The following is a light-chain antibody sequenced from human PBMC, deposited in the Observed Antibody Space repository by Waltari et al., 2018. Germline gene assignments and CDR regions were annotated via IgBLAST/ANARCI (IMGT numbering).Light chain of an antibody. V-gene: IGKV3-20*01. J-gene: IGKJ4*01. Sequence: EIVLTQSPGTLSLSPGERATLSCRASQSVSTISLTWYQQKPGQAPRLLIYGTSIRATGIPARFSGSGSGTDFTLTISRLQPEDFAIYYCQQYDGIVVTFGGGTKVEI. CDR2: GTS. CDR3: QQYDGIVVT. CDR1: QSVSTIS.